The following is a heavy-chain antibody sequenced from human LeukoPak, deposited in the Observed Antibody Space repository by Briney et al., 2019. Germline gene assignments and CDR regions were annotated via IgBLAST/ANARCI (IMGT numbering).Heavy chain of an antibody. J-gene: IGHJ5*02. V-gene: IGHV4-59*08. D-gene: IGHD3-22*01. CDR2: IYYSGDT. CDR1: GGSITSDY. CDR3: ARRTYDYGSGYYYVRGWFDP. Sequence: SETLSLTCIVSGGSITSDYWTWIRQTPGKGLEWIGHIYYSGDTNYNPSLSSRATISVDTSKNQVSLTLTSVTAADTAVYYCARRTYDYGSGYYYVRGWFDPWGQKSLVTVSS.